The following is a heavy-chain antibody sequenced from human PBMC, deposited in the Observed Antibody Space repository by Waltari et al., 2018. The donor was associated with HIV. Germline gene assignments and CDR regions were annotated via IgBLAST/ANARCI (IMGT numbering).Heavy chain of an antibody. D-gene: IGHD4-17*01. CDR3: ARHSSREIRSFDS. V-gene: IGHV4-39*01. Sequence: QLQLQESGPGLVKPSETLSLNCTVSGGSISSSYHYWGWIRQPPGKDLEWIGSVYYSGSTYYNPSLKSRVTISVDTSKTQFSLKLSSVTAADTAVYYCARHSSREIRSFDSWGQGTLVTVSS. CDR1: GGSISSSYHY. CDR2: VYYSGST. J-gene: IGHJ4*02.